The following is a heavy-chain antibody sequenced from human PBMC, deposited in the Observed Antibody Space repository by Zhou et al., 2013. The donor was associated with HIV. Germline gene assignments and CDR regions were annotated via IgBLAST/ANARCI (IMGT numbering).Heavy chain of an antibody. J-gene: IGHJ2*01. Sequence: QVQLEQSGAEVRKPGSSVKVSCKASGGISTNHVFSWVRQAPGQGLEWMGGIIPIFGTANYAQKFQGRVTITTDESTSTAYMELSSLRSEDTAVYYCARGPDRVVTDWYFDLWGRGTLVTVSS. V-gene: IGHV1-69*05. CDR3: ARGPDRVVTDWYFDL. D-gene: IGHD2-15*01. CDR2: IIPIFGTA. CDR1: GGISTNHV.